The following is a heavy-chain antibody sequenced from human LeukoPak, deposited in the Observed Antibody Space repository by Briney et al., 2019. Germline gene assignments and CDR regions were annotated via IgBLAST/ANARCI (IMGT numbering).Heavy chain of an antibody. CDR2: IYHSGST. Sequence: SETLSLTCAVSGGSISSGGYSWSWIRQPPGKGLEWIGYIYHSGSTYYNPSLKSRVTISVDRSKNQFSLKLSSVTAADTAVYYCARAGGDFWSGYLPYYYYGMDVWGQGTTVTVSS. CDR3: ARAGGDFWSGYLPYYYYGMDV. D-gene: IGHD3-3*01. V-gene: IGHV4-30-2*01. J-gene: IGHJ6*02. CDR1: GGSISSGGYS.